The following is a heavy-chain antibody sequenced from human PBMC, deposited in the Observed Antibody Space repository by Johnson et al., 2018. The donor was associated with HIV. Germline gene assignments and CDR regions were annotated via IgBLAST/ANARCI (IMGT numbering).Heavy chain of an antibody. CDR1: GFTVSSNY. V-gene: IGHV3-66*01. D-gene: IGHD1-26*01. CDR2: IYSGGST. J-gene: IGHJ3*02. Sequence: VQLVESVGGLVQPGGSLRLSCAASGFTVSSNYMSWVRQAPGKGLEWVSVIYSGGSTYYADSVKGRFTISRDNSKNTLYLQMNSLRAEDTAVYYCARLGVGATWHAFDICGQGTMVTVSS. CDR3: ARLGVGATWHAFDI.